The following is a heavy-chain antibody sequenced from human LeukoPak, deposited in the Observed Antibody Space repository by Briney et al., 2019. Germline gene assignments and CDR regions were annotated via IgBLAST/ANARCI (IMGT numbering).Heavy chain of an antibody. V-gene: IGHV3-53*01. D-gene: IGHD1-1*01. CDR2: IYSGGRT. Sequence: GGSLRLSCAASGFTVSRNYMNWVRQAPGKGLEWVSVIYSGGRTYYADSVKGQFTISRDNSKNILYLQMNSLRAEDTAVYYCARGTSGTTAYYYYMDVWGKGTTVTISS. CDR1: GFTVSRNY. CDR3: ARGTSGTTAYYYYMDV. J-gene: IGHJ6*03.